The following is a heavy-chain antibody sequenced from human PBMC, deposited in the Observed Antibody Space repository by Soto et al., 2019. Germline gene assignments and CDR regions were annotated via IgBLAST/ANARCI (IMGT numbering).Heavy chain of an antibody. CDR3: ARGDGNFPYFDY. V-gene: IGHV1-3*01. CDR1: GYALTSFA. Sequence: QVQVVQSGAEVKKPGASVKVSCKASGYALTSFALHWVRQVAGQRLEWMGWINAGNDNTKISQKFRGRVTIIRDTYANTVYMELSSLRSEDTALYYCARGDGNFPYFDYWGQGTLVTVSS. D-gene: IGHD1-7*01. CDR2: INAGNDNT. J-gene: IGHJ4*02.